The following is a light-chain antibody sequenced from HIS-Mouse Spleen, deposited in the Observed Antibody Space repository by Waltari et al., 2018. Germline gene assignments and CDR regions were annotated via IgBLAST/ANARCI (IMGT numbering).Light chain of an antibody. CDR3: CSYAGSSTWV. CDR2: EGS. Sequence: QSALTQPASVSGSPGQSITISCHGTSSAVGSSNLVPWYQQHPGKAPKLMIYEGSKRPSGVSNRFSGSKSGNTASLTISGLQAEDEADYYCCSYAGSSTWVFGGGTKLTVL. CDR1: SSAVGSSNL. J-gene: IGLJ3*02. V-gene: IGLV2-23*01.